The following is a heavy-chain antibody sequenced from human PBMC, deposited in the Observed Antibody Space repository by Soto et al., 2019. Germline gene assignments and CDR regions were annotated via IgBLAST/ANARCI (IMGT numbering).Heavy chain of an antibody. CDR2: ISSDGNTK. J-gene: IGHJ4*01. V-gene: IGHV3-30*18. CDR1: VFTFSSYG. Sequence: GWSLRLSCLASVFTFSSYGIHWVRQAPGKGLEWVAVISSDGNTKYYADSVKGRFTISRDNSKNTLYLQMDSLRPEDTAVYYCAKEVAVAGDFDYWGHGTLVTVSS. CDR3: AKEVAVAGDFDY. D-gene: IGHD6-19*01.